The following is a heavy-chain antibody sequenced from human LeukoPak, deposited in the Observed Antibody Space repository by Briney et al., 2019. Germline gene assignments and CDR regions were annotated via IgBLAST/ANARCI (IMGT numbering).Heavy chain of an antibody. V-gene: IGHV4-59*01. CDR2: IYYSGST. CDR3: ARQEGVATTFDY. D-gene: IGHD5-12*01. CDR1: GGSFSGYY. J-gene: IGHJ4*02. Sequence: PSETLSLTCAVYGGSFSGYYWSWIRQPPGKGLEWIGYIYYSGSTNYNSSLTSRVTISLDTSKNQFSLKLSSVTAADTAVYYCARQEGVATTFDYWGQGTLVTVSS.